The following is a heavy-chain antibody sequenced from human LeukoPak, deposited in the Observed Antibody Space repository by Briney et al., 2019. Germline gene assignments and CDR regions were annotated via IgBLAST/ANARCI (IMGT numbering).Heavy chain of an antibody. D-gene: IGHD6-19*01. CDR1: GFTFSTYS. CDR2: ISSYSTI. J-gene: IGHJ2*01. V-gene: IGHV3-48*02. CDR3: ARYMAVSGTVCYFDF. Sequence: PGGSLRLSCAASGFTFSTYSMNWVRRAPGKGLEWVSYISSYSTIYYADSVKGRFTISRDNAKNSLYLQMNSLRDDDTAVYYCARYMAVSGTVCYFDFGCRGTLVTVSS.